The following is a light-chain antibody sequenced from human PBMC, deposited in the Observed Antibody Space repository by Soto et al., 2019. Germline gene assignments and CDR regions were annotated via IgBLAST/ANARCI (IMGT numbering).Light chain of an antibody. CDR1: SSNIGSNT. V-gene: IGLV1-44*01. CDR2: TNN. CDR3: AAWDDSLSGVV. J-gene: IGLJ2*01. Sequence: QLVLTQPPSASATPGQRIIISCSGSSSNIGSNTVNWYQQLPGTAPKLLIYTNNQRPSGVPDRFSGSKSGSSASLAISGLQSEDEADYHCAAWDDSLSGVVFGGGTKLTVL.